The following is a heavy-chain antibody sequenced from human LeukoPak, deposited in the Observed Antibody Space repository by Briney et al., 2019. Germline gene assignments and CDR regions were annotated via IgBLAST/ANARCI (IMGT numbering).Heavy chain of an antibody. CDR3: ARGAYCGGDCYSWDY. J-gene: IGHJ4*02. CDR1: GFTFSSYS. Sequence: GGSLRLSCAASGFTFSSYSMNWVRQAPGKGLEWVSYISSSSSTIYYADSVKGRFTISRDNAKNSLYLQMNSLRAEDKAVYYCARGAYCGGDCYSWDYWGQGTLVTVSS. D-gene: IGHD2-21*02. CDR2: ISSSSSTI. V-gene: IGHV3-48*01.